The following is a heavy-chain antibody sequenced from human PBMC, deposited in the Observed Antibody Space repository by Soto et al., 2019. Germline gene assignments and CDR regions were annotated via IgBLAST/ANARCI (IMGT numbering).Heavy chain of an antibody. J-gene: IGHJ6*02. V-gene: IGHV3-21*01. Sequence: PGGSLRLSCAASGFAFNSHSMTWVLQAPGKGLEWVSSISISSGYIYYADSVRGRFTISRDNSKNSLSLEMNSLRVDDTAVYFCARAPLLTSRHVTSLYYYGIDVWGPG. CDR3: ARAPLLTSRHVTSLYYYGIDV. CDR2: ISISSGYI. D-gene: IGHD2-21*02. CDR1: GFAFNSHS.